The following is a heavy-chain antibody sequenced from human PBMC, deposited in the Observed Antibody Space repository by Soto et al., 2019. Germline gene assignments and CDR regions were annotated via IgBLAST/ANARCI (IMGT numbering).Heavy chain of an antibody. J-gene: IGHJ3*02. CDR2: ISGSGGST. D-gene: IGHD2-15*01. CDR3: AKDDCSGGSCYERVNNAFDI. V-gene: IGHV3-23*01. CDR1: GFTFSSYA. Sequence: GGSLRLSCAASGFTFSSYAMSWVRQAPGKGLEWVSAISGSGGSTYYADSVKGRFTISRDNSKNTLYLQMNSLRAEDTAVYYCAKDDCSGGSCYERVNNAFDIWGQGTMVTVS.